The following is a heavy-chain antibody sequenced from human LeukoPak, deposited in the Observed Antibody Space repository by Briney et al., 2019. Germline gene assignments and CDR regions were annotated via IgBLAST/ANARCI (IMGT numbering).Heavy chain of an antibody. Sequence: ASVKVSCKASGYTFTGYYMHWVRQAPGQGLEWMGWINPNSGGTNYAQKFQGRVTMTRNTSISTAYMELSSLRSEDTAVYYCARALPGGGAFDIWGQGTMVTVSS. CDR1: GYTFTGYY. V-gene: IGHV1-2*02. CDR2: INPNSGGT. J-gene: IGHJ3*02. D-gene: IGHD3-16*01. CDR3: ARALPGGGAFDI.